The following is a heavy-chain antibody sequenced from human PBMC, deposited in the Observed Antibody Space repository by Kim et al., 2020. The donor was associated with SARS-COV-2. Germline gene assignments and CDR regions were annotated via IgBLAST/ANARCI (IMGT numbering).Heavy chain of an antibody. D-gene: IGHD4-17*01. CDR3: ARPSNGDYTDY. J-gene: IGHJ4*02. Sequence: TRYSPSFQGQVTISADKSISTAYLQWGSLKASDTAMYYCARPSNGDYTDYWGQGTLVTVSS. V-gene: IGHV5-51*01. CDR2: T.